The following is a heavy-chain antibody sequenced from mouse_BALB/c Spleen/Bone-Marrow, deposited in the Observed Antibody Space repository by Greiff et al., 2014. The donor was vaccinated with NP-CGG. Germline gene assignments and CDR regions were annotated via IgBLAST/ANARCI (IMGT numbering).Heavy chain of an antibody. D-gene: IGHD2-1*01. Sequence: QVQLKESGAELVKPGAPVKLSCKASGYTFTSYWMNWIKQRPGRGLEWIGRIDPSDSETHYNQKFKDKATLTVDKSSSTAYIQLSSLTSEDSAVYYCARDHFYSGNHEFVYWGQGTLVTVSA. J-gene: IGHJ3*01. CDR3: ARDHFYSGNHEFVY. V-gene: IGHV1-69*02. CDR2: IDPSDSET. CDR1: GYTFTSYW.